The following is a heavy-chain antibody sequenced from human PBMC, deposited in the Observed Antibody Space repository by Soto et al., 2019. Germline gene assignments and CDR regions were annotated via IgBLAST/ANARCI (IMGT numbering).Heavy chain of an antibody. Sequence: SLGLSCAAAGFTFSGDGMEWGRQAPGKGLECVAVISYDGSNKYYADSVKGRFTISRDNSKNTLYLQMNSLRAEDTAVYYCARSYAALRYYYYYGMDVWGQGTTVTVSS. J-gene: IGHJ6*02. CDR3: ARSYAALRYYYYYGMDV. D-gene: IGHD2-2*01. CDR2: ISYDGSNK. CDR1: GFTFSGDG. V-gene: IGHV3-30*03.